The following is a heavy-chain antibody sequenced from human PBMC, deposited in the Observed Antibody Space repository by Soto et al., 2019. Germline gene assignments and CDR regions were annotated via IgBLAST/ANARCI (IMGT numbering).Heavy chain of an antibody. V-gene: IGHV3-30*03. CDR1: GFTFSSYG. J-gene: IGHJ4*02. CDR2: ISYDGSNK. Sequence: QVQLAEYGGGVAQPGRSLRLSCAASGFTFSSYGMYWVRQAPGKGPEGVALISYDGSNKYYADSVKGRFTVSKDNSKTTLYLQMKRLRAEDKDVYYCARDGLGYCTRTTCFAGYFDSWGQGTLVTVSS. CDR3: ARDGLGYCTRTTCFAGYFDS. D-gene: IGHD2-2*01.